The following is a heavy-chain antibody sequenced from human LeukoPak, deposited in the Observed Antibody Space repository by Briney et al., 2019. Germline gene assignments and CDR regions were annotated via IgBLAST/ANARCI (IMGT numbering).Heavy chain of an antibody. Sequence: PSETLSLTXTFSGGSISSSSYYWGWIRQPPGKGLEWIGSIYYSGSPYYNPSLKSRVTISVDTSKNQFPLKMSSVTAADTAVYYCARVEYYYDSSGYYSFDYFDYWGQGTLVTVSS. CDR3: ARVEYYYDSSGYYSFDYFDY. D-gene: IGHD3-22*01. CDR1: GGSISSSSYY. V-gene: IGHV4-39*01. J-gene: IGHJ4*02. CDR2: IYYSGSP.